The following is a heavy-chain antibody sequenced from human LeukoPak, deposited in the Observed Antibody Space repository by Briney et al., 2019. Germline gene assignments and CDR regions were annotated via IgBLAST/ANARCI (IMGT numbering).Heavy chain of an antibody. J-gene: IGHJ4*02. CDR3: AGPHTRGWYLTFDY. D-gene: IGHD6-19*01. CDR1: GFTFSSYW. CDR2: IKEDGREK. Sequence: GSLRLSCAASGFTFSSYWMSWVRQTPGKGLEWVANIKEDGREKYYVDSVKGRFTISRDNAKNSLYLQMNSLRAEDTAIYYCAGPHTRGWYLTFDYWGQGTLVTVSS. V-gene: IGHV3-7*01.